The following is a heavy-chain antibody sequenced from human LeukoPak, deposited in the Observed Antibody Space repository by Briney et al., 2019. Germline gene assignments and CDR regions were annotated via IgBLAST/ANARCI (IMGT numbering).Heavy chain of an antibody. V-gene: IGHV4-59*01. D-gene: IGHD3-22*01. CDR1: GGSISSYY. CDR2: IYYSGST. CDR3: ARLNYYDSSGYSLAFDY. Sequence: SETLSLTCTVSGGSISSYYWSWIRQPPGKGLEWIGYIYYSGSTNYNPSLKSRVTISVDTSKNQFSLKLSSVTAADTAVYYCARLNYYDSSGYSLAFDYWGQGTLVTVSS. J-gene: IGHJ4*02.